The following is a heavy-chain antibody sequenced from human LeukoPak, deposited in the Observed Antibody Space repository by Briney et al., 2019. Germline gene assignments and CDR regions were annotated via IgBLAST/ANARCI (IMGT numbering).Heavy chain of an antibody. Sequence: SGPTLVNPTQTLTLTCTFSGFSLSTSGVGVGWIRQPPGKALGWLALIYWDDDKRYSPSLKSRLTITKDTSKNQVVLTMTNMDPVDTATYYCALSRNTFGGVIADFDYWGQGTLVTVSS. D-gene: IGHD3-16*02. CDR1: GFSLSTSGVG. V-gene: IGHV2-5*02. CDR2: IYWDDDK. CDR3: ALSRNTFGGVIADFDY. J-gene: IGHJ4*02.